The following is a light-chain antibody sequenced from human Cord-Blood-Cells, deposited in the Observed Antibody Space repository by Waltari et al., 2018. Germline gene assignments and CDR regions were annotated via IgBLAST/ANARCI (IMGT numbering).Light chain of an antibody. CDR1: SSDVGGYHY. Sequence: QSALTQPASVSGSPGQSSTIPCPGTSSDVGGYHYFSWYQQPPGKAPKLMIYDVSNRPSGVSNRFSGSKSGNTASLTISGLQAEDEADYYCSSYTSSSTWVFGGGTKLTVL. J-gene: IGLJ3*02. V-gene: IGLV2-14*03. CDR3: SSYTSSSTWV. CDR2: DVS.